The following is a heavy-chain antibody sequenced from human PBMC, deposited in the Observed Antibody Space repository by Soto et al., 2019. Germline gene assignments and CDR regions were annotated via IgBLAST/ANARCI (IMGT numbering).Heavy chain of an antibody. CDR2: IVPLFRTT. D-gene: IGHD6-13*01. CDR1: GGTFSSYA. V-gene: IGHV1-69*06. J-gene: IGHJ6*02. CDR3: ARGGYSSTWSNLLDRSGLVV. Sequence: QVQLVQSGAEAKKPGSSVKVSCKTSGGTFSSYAISWVRQAPGQGLEWMGGIVPLFRTTNYARKFQGRVTITADTSTYTVYMELSRLRSGDTAVYYCARGGYSSTWSNLLDRSGLVVWGQVTTVTVSS.